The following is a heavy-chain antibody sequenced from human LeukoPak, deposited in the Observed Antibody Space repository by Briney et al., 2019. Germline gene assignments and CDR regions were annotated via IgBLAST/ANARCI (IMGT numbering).Heavy chain of an antibody. CDR2: IIPIFGTA. D-gene: IGHD1-26*01. CDR1: GGTFSSYA. V-gene: IGHV1-69*13. J-gene: IGHJ5*02. Sequence: GASVKVSCKASGGTFSSYAISWVRQAPGQGLEWMGGIIPIFGTANYAQKFQGRVTITADESTSTAYMELSSLRSEDTAVYYCARAPPYNGSLVYNWFDPWGQGTLVTVSS. CDR3: ARAPPYNGSLVYNWFDP.